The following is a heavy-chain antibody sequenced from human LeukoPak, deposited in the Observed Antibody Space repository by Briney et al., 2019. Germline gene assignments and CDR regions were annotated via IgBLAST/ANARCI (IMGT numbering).Heavy chain of an antibody. CDR3: ARKSYSSSWYPPSPNWFDP. J-gene: IGHJ5*02. D-gene: IGHD6-13*01. Sequence: SETLSLTCTVSGGSINNYYWTWIRQPAGKGLEWIGRIFSSGNSHYNPSLQSRVTMSVDTSKNQFSLKLSSVTAADTAVYYCARKSYSSSWYPPSPNWFDPWGQGTLVTVSS. CDR2: IFSSGNS. CDR1: GGSINNYY. V-gene: IGHV4-4*07.